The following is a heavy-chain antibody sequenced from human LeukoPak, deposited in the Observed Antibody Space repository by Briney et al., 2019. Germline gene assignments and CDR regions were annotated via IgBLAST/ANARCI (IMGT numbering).Heavy chain of an antibody. V-gene: IGHV4-39*02. CDR3: ARDRGARAIITIFGVARGVAYGMDV. CDR2: IYYSGST. Sequence: NPSETLSLTCTVSGGSISSSSYYWGWIRQPPGKGLEWIGSIYYSGSTYYNPSLKSRVTISVDTSKNQFSLKLSSVTAADTAVYYCARDRGARAIITIFGVARGVAYGMDVWGQGTTVTVSS. CDR1: GGSISSSSYY. J-gene: IGHJ6*02. D-gene: IGHD3-3*01.